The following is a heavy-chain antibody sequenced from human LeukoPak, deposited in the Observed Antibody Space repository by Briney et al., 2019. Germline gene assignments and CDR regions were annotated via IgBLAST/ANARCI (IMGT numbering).Heavy chain of an antibody. CDR2: IYYSGST. CDR1: GGSISSYY. J-gene: IGHJ4*02. D-gene: IGHD5-18*01. CDR3: ARGPSGDQLWLSIDY. V-gene: IGHV4-59*01. Sequence: SETLSLTCTVSGGSISSYYWSWIRQPPGKGLEWIGYIYYSGSTNYNPSLKSRVTISVDTSKNQFSLKLSSVTAADTAVYYCARGPSGDQLWLSIDYWGQGTLVTVSS.